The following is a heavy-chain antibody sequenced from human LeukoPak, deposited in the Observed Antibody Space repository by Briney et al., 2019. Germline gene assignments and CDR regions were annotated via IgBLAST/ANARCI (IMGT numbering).Heavy chain of an antibody. V-gene: IGHV3-30*04. CDR1: GFTFSSYA. J-gene: IGHJ3*02. Sequence: PGRSLRLSCAASGFTFSSYAMHWVRQAPGKGLEWVAVISYDGSNKYYADSVKGRFTISRDNSMNTLYLQMNSLRAEDTAVYYCARGGTYYDILTGRHAFDIWGQGTMVTVSS. D-gene: IGHD3-9*01. CDR2: ISYDGSNK. CDR3: ARGGTYYDILTGRHAFDI.